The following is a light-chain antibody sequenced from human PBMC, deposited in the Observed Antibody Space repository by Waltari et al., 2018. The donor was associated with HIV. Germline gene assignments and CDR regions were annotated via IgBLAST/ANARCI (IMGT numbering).Light chain of an antibody. CDR2: GAS. J-gene: IGKJ4*01. CDR1: QSVRSAS. V-gene: IGKV3-20*01. Sequence: IVLTQSPGTLSLSPGDRATHSCRASQSVRSASLAWYQQKPGQAPRLLIYGASSRAPGIPDRFSGSGAVTDFILTISRLEPEDCAVYYCQQYAASPLTFGGGTKVEIK. CDR3: QQYAASPLT.